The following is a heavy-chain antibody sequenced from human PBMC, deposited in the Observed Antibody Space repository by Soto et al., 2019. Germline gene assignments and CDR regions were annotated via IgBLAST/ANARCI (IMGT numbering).Heavy chain of an antibody. V-gene: IGHV3-11*01. CDR2: ISSSGSTI. Sequence: GGSLRLSCAASGFTFSDYYMSWIRQAPGKGLEWVSYISSSGSTIYYADSVKGRFTISRDNAKNSLYLQMNSLRAEDTAVYYCARDFFDEGPYYDFWSGYYNYWGQGTLVTVSS. CDR1: GFTFSDYY. J-gene: IGHJ4*02. CDR3: ARDFFDEGPYYDFWSGYYNY. D-gene: IGHD3-3*01.